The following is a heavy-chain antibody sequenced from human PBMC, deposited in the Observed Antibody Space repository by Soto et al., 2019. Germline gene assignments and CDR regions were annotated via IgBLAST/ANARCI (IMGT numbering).Heavy chain of an antibody. CDR3: AKDRSMMRWIYX. J-gene: IGHJ4*02. V-gene: IGHV4-4*07. D-gene: IGHD5-12*01. Sequence: SDTLSLTFAVSGASVRSYHWSWIRQAAGKGLEWIGRVKISGTTNYNPSLKTRVTMSLDTSRNEVSLTMTSVTAADTAVYFCAKDRSMMRWIYXWGQVIMVTVSX. CDR2: VKISGTT. CDR1: GASVRSYH.